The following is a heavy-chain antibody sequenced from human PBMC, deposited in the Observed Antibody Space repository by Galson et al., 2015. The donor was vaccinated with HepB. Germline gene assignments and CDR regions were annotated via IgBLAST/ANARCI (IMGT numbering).Heavy chain of an antibody. CDR2: IIPIFGTA. Sequence: SVKVSCKASGGTFSSYAISWVRQAPGQGLEWMGGIIPIFGTANYAQKFQGRVTITADESTSTAYMELSSLRSEDTAVYYCARADLCSSTSCYSYGMDVWGQGTTVTVSS. CDR3: ARADLCSSTSCYSYGMDV. CDR1: GGTFSSYA. V-gene: IGHV1-69*13. D-gene: IGHD2-2*01. J-gene: IGHJ6*02.